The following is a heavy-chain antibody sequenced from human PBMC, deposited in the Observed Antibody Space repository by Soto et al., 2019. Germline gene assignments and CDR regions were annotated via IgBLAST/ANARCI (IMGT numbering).Heavy chain of an antibody. CDR3: AKDKVAEQWLVHGGPFDY. D-gene: IGHD6-19*01. J-gene: IGHJ4*02. CDR1: GFTFSSYG. Sequence: GGSLRLSCAASGFTFSSYGMHWVRQAPGKGLEWVAVISYDGSNKYYADSVKGRFTISRDNSKNTLYLQMNSLRAEDTAVYYCAKDKVAEQWLVHGGPFDYWGQGTLVTVSS. V-gene: IGHV3-30*18. CDR2: ISYDGSNK.